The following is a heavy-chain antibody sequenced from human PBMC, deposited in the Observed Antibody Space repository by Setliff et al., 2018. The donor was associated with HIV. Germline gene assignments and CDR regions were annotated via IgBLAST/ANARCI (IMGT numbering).Heavy chain of an antibody. Sequence: ASVKVSCKASEYTFTLIHWVRQAPGQRLEWMGWINTGSGITKSSQRFQGRVTITRDTSASTAYMELSSLRSEDTAVYYCALLNHIVVVTALLPGDYWGQGTPVTVSS. D-gene: IGHD2-21*02. CDR1: EYTFTL. CDR3: ALLNHIVVVTALLPGDY. J-gene: IGHJ4*02. CDR2: INTGSGIT. V-gene: IGHV1-3*04.